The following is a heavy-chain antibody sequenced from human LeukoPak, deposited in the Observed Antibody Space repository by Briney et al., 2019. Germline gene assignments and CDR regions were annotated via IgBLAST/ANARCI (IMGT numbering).Heavy chain of an antibody. CDR2: ISGDGGST. CDR3: AKDSGSYLRSRYYGMDV. J-gene: IGHJ6*02. CDR1: GFTFDDYA. V-gene: IGHV3-43*02. Sequence: GGSLRLSCAASGFTFDDYAMHWVRQAPGKGLEWVSLISGDGGSTYYADSVKGRFTISRDNSKNSLYLQMNSLRTEDTALYYCAKDSGSYLRSRYYGMDVWGQGTTVTVSS. D-gene: IGHD1-26*01.